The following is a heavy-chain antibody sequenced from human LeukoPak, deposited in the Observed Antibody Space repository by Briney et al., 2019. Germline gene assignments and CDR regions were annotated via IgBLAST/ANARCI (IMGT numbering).Heavy chain of an antibody. CDR2: ISYDGSNK. Sequence: GRSLRLSCAASGFTFSSYAMHWVRQAPGKGLEWVAVISYDGSNKYYADSVKGRFTISRDNSKNTLYLQMNSLRAGDTAVYYCATWEGSSWFDYWGQGTLVTISS. V-gene: IGHV3-30-3*01. J-gene: IGHJ4*02. D-gene: IGHD6-13*01. CDR1: GFTFSSYA. CDR3: ATWEGSSWFDY.